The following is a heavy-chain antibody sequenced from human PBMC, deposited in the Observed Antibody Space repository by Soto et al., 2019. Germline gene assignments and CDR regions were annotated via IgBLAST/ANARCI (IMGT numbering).Heavy chain of an antibody. J-gene: IGHJ4*02. D-gene: IGHD5-12*01. Sequence: EVKLLESGGGLVQPGGSLRLSCAASGFTFSRYAMTWVRQAPGKGLEWVSTIIDSGSRTYYTDSVKGRFTISRDNSNNTLFVQMNSLKVEDTAVYYCVKPEGIYSCYDVDHWGQGTQVTVSS. CDR3: VKPEGIYSCYDVDH. CDR2: IIDSGSRT. CDR1: GFTFSRYA. V-gene: IGHV3-23*01.